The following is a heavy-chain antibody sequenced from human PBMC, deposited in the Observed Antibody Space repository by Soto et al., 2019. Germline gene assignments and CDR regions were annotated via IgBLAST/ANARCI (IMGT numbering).Heavy chain of an antibody. CDR2: IIPIFGTA. Sequence: QVQLVQSGAEVKKPGSSVKVSCKASGGTFSSYAISWVRQAPGQGLEWMGGIIPIFGTANYAQKFQGRVTITADESTSTAYMELSSLRSEDTAVYYCARAPTPMITSHDAAFDIWGQGTMVTVSS. D-gene: IGHD3-16*01. CDR3: ARAPTPMITSHDAAFDI. V-gene: IGHV1-69*12. CDR1: GGTFSSYA. J-gene: IGHJ3*02.